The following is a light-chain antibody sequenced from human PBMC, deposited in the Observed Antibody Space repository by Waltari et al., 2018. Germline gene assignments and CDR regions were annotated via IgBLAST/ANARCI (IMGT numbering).Light chain of an antibody. CDR2: KDT. CDR3: YAAADNNRV. CDR1: ALPKQY. J-gene: IGLJ3*02. Sequence: SYELTQPPSVSVSPGQTAKIPCSGDALPKQYTYWYQQKPGQAPLLVIYKDTERPSGIPERFSGSSSGTTVTLTIRGAQVEDEGDYYCYAAADNNRVFGGGTKLTVL. V-gene: IGLV3-27*01.